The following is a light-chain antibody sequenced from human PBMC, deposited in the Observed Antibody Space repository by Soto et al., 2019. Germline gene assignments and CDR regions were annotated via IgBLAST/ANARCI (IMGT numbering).Light chain of an antibody. Sequence: EIVLTQSPATLSLSPGERATLSCRASQSISGYLGWYQQKPGQAPRLLIYDASSRATGIPDRFSGSGSGADFTLTINRLEPEDFAVYFCQQYGRTPLTFGGGTKVDI. V-gene: IGKV3-20*01. CDR1: QSISGY. CDR3: QQYGRTPLT. CDR2: DAS. J-gene: IGKJ4*01.